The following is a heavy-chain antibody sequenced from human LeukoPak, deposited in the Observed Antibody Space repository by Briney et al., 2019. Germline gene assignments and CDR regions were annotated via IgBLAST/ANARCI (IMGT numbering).Heavy chain of an antibody. CDR2: IYPGDSDT. J-gene: IGHJ4*02. D-gene: IGHD3-22*01. CDR1: GYSFTGYW. CDR3: ALGGPYYYDSSGYYRDY. V-gene: IGHV5-51*01. Sequence: GESLKISCKGSGYSFTGYWIGWVRQMPGKGLEWMGIIYPGDSDTRYSPSFQGQVTISADKSISTAYLQWSSLKASDTAMYYCALGGPYYYDSSGYYRDYWGQGTLVTVSS.